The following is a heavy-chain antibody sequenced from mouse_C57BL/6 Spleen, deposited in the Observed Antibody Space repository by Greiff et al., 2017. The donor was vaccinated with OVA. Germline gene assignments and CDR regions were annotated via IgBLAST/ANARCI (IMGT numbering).Heavy chain of an antibody. J-gene: IGHJ4*01. CDR1: GYTFTDYY. D-gene: IGHD2-3*01. CDR3: ARPPPYDGYGAMDY. CDR2: INPNNGGT. V-gene: IGHV1-26*01. Sequence: EVQLQQSGPELVKPGASVKLSCKASGYTFTDYYMNWVKQSHGKSLEWIGDINPNNGGTSYNQKFKGKATLTVDKSSSTAYMEQRSLTSEDSAVYYCARPPPYDGYGAMDYWGQGTSVTVSS.